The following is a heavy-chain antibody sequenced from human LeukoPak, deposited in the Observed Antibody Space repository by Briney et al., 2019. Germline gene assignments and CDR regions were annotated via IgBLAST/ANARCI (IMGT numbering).Heavy chain of an antibody. D-gene: IGHD3-16*01. J-gene: IGHJ6*03. CDR1: GYTFTSYG. CDR3: ARDKSLGELIGNMDV. CDR2: ISAYNGNT. Sequence: ASVKVSCKASGYTFTSYGISWVRQAPGQGLEWMGWISAYNGNTNYAQKLQGRVTMTTDTSTSTAYMELRSLRSDDTAVYYCARDKSLGELIGNMDVWGKGTTVTVSS. V-gene: IGHV1-18*01.